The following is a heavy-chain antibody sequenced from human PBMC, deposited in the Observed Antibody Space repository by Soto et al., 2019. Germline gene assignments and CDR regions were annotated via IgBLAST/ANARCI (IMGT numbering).Heavy chain of an antibody. J-gene: IGHJ6*02. Sequence: GASVKVSCKASGYTFTSYGISWVRQAPGQGLEWMGWISAYNGNTNYAQKLRGRVTMTTDTSTSTAYMELRSLRSDDTAVYYCARGDIVSSTSYYYGMDVWGQGTTVTVSS. V-gene: IGHV1-18*01. CDR1: GYTFTSYG. D-gene: IGHD2-2*01. CDR3: ARGDIVSSTSYYYGMDV. CDR2: ISAYNGNT.